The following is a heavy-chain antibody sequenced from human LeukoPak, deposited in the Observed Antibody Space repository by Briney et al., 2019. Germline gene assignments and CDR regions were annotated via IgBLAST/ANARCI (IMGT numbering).Heavy chain of an antibody. CDR2: ISSNGGST. CDR3: SKGLGSRDIVVVPDAMNYYYMDV. CDR1: GFTFSSYA. D-gene: IGHD2-2*01. J-gene: IGHJ6*03. Sequence: GGSLRLSCAASGFTFSSYAMHWVRQAPGKGLEYVSAISSNGGSTYYANSVKGRFTISRDNSKNTLYLQMGSLRAEDMAVYYCSKGLGSRDIVVVPDAMNYYYMDVWGKGTTVIVSS. V-gene: IGHV3-64*01.